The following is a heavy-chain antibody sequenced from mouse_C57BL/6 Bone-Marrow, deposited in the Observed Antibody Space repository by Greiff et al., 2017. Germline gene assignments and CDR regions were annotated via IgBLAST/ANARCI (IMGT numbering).Heavy chain of an antibody. CDR1: GYSFTGYY. CDR2: INPRTGGT. J-gene: IGHJ1*03. V-gene: IGHV1-42*01. CDR3: AREGDYSGSLYFDV. Sequence: EVQLQQSGPELVKPGASVKISCKASGYSFTGYYMNWVKQSPEKSLEWIGEINPRTGGTTYNQKFKAKATLTVDKSSSTAYMQLKSRTSDDSAVYYCAREGDYSGSLYFDVWGTGTTVTVSS. D-gene: IGHD1-1*01.